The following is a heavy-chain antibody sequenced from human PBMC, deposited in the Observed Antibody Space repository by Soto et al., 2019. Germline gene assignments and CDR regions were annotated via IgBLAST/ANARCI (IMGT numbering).Heavy chain of an antibody. Sequence: SETLSLTRTVSGGSISSFYRSRIRQPPGKGLEWIGYIYYSGSTNYNPSLKSRVTISVDTSKNQFSLKLSSVTAADTAVYYCAREGVSGDDWFDPWGQGILVTVSS. V-gene: IGHV4-59*01. CDR2: IYYSGST. J-gene: IGHJ5*02. CDR1: GGSISSFY. CDR3: AREGVSGDDWFDP. D-gene: IGHD7-27*01.